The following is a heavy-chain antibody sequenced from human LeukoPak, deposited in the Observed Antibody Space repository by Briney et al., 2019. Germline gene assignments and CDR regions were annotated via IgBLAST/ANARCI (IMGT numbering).Heavy chain of an antibody. J-gene: IGHJ4*02. Sequence: GGSLRLSCAASGFTFSSCAMSWVRQAPGKGLEWVSEISGSGGTTYYADPVKGRFTISRDNSKNSLYLQMNSLRAEDTAVYYCAREVKAVPGDESFDYWGQGTLVTVSS. V-gene: IGHV3-23*01. D-gene: IGHD6-19*01. CDR3: AREVKAVPGDESFDY. CDR2: ISGSGGTT. CDR1: GFTFSSCA.